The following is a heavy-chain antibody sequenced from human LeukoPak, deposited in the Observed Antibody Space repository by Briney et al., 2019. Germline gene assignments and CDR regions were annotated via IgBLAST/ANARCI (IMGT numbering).Heavy chain of an antibody. CDR2: ISGSGGST. V-gene: IGHV3-23*01. CDR3: ARDEGGYEGY. D-gene: IGHD5-12*01. Sequence: GGSVRLSCAASGFTFRSYAMRGVRQARGEGGEGVSAISGSGGSTYYADCVKGGFTISRDNSKNTLYLQMNSLRAEATAVYYCARDEGGYEGYWGQGTLVTVSS. J-gene: IGHJ4*02. CDR1: GFTFRSYA.